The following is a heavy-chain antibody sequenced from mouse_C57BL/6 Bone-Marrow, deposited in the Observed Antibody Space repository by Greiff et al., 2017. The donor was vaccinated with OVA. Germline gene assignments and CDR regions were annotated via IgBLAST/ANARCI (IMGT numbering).Heavy chain of an antibody. V-gene: IGHV5-16*01. Sequence: EVMLVESEGGLVQPGSSMKLSCTASGFTFSDYYMAWFRQVPEKGLEWVANINYDGISTYYLDSLKSGFIISRDNAKNILYLQMSSLKSEDTATYYCARDADWRTRDWYFDVWGTGTTVTVSS. CDR2: INYDGIST. J-gene: IGHJ1*03. CDR1: GFTFSDYY. CDR3: ARDADWRTRDWYFDV. D-gene: IGHD4-1*01.